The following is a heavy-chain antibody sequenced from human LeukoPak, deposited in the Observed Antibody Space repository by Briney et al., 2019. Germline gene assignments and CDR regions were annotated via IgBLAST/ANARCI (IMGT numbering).Heavy chain of an antibody. D-gene: IGHD3-3*01. V-gene: IGHV4-4*09. CDR2: IYTSGST. Sequence: SETLPLTCTVSGGSISSYYWSWIRQPPGKGLEWIGYIYTSGSTNYNPSLKSRVTISVDTSKNQFSLKLSSVTAADTAVYYCASSPLYDFWSGYSDYWGQGTLVTVSS. CDR3: ASSPLYDFWSGYSDY. CDR1: GGSISSYY. J-gene: IGHJ4*02.